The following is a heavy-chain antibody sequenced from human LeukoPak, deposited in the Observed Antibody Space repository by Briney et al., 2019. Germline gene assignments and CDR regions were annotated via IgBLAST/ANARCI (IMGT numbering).Heavy chain of an antibody. J-gene: IGHJ4*02. CDR2: ISGSGGST. D-gene: IGHD2-15*01. V-gene: IGHV3-23*01. CDR1: GFTFSSYA. Sequence: PGGSLRLSCAASGFTFSSYAMSWVRQAPGKGLEWVSAISGSGGSTYYADSVKGRFTISRDNSKNTLYLQMNSLRAEDTAVYYCAKDQGDCSGGSCYLPLGYFDYWGQGTLVTVSS. CDR3: AKDQGDCSGGSCYLPLGYFDY.